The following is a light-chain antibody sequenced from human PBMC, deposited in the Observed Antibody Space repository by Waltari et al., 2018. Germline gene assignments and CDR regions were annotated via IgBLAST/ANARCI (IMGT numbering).Light chain of an antibody. V-gene: IGLV2-8*01. CDR2: DVT. CDR3: SSYAGNNNYV. CDR1: SSDVGGYNY. J-gene: IGLJ1*01. Sequence: QSALTQPPSASGSPGQSFSIPCTGTSSDVGGYNYVSWYQQHPGKAPKLMIYDVTKRPSGVPDGFSGSKSGNTASLTVSGLQAEDEADYYCSSYAGNNNYVFGSGTKVTVL.